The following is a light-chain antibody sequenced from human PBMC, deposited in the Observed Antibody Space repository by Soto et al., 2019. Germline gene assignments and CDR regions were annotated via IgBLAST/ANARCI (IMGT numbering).Light chain of an antibody. CDR3: CSYAGSSSLV. CDR1: SSDVGGYRL. J-gene: IGLJ3*02. CDR2: EVT. Sequence: QSALTQPASVSGSPGQSITISCIGTSSDVGGYRLVSWYQQHPDKAPKLIIYEVTDRPSGVSSRFSGSKSGNTASLTISGLQPEDEADYYCCSYAGSSSLVFGGGTKLTVL. V-gene: IGLV2-23*02.